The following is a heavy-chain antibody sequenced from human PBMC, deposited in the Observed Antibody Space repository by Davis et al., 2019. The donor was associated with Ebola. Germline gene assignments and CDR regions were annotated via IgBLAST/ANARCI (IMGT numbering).Heavy chain of an antibody. CDR1: GFTFSSYA. Sequence: GESLKISCAASGFTFSSYAMSWVRQAPGKGLEWVSAISGSGGSTYYADSVKGRFTISRDNSNNTLYLQMNSLRVEDTARYYCAKASWGPAARPLLDSWGQGTLVTVSS. J-gene: IGHJ4*02. CDR2: ISGSGGST. V-gene: IGHV3-23*01. CDR3: AKASWGPAARPLLDS. D-gene: IGHD2-2*02.